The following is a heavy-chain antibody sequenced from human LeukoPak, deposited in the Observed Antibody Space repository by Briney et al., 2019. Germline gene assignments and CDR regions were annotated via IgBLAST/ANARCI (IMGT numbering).Heavy chain of an antibody. CDR1: GFTFSSYA. CDR2: TSGSGVSSGST. V-gene: IGHV3-23*01. D-gene: IGHD3-10*01. CDR3: AKGTLGGGSGSYYTHY. J-gene: IGHJ4*02. Sequence: PGGSLRLSCAASGFTFSSYAMTWVRQAPGKGLEWVSGTSGSGVSSGSTYYADSVKGRFTISRDNSKNTLYLQMNSLRAEDTAVYYCAKGTLGGGSGSYYTHYWGQGTLVTVSS.